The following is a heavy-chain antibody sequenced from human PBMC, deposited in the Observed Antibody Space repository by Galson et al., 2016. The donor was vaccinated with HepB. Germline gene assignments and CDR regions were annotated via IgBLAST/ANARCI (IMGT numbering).Heavy chain of an antibody. D-gene: IGHD3/OR15-3a*01. J-gene: IGHJ4*02. CDR1: GGSITNSSSH. V-gene: IGHV4-39*01. CDR2: IYYSGGT. CDR3: ASLSGAFWPVGY. Sequence: SETLSLTCTVSGGSITNSSSHWGWIRQPPGKGLEWIGSIYYSGGTHYNPSLKSRVTISVDTSKNQFFLRLTSVTAADTAVYFCASLSGAFWPVGYWGQGTLVTVSS.